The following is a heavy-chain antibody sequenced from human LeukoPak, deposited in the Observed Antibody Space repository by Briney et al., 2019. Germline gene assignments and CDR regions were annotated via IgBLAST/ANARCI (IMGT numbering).Heavy chain of an antibody. D-gene: IGHD6-13*01. CDR3: ARDKQQLDP. Sequence: PSETLSLTCTVSGGSISSYYWSWIRQPPGKGLEWIGYIYYSGSTNYNPSLKSRVTIPVDTSKNQFSLKLSSVTAADTAVYYCARDKQQLDPWGQGTLVTVSS. CDR1: GGSISSYY. J-gene: IGHJ5*02. CDR2: IYYSGST. V-gene: IGHV4-59*01.